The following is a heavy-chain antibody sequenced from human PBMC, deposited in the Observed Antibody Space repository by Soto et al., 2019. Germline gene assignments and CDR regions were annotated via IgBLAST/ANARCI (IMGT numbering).Heavy chain of an antibody. CDR3: ARGGQLWLRGYYYYGMDV. Sequence: GAPVKVSCKASGYTFTSYGISWVRQAPGQGLEWMGWISAYNGNTNYAQKLQGRVTMTTDTSTSTAYMELRSLRSDDTAVYYCARGGQLWLRGYYYYGMDVWGQGTTVTVSS. CDR1: GYTFTSYG. CDR2: ISAYNGNT. V-gene: IGHV1-18*01. D-gene: IGHD5-18*01. J-gene: IGHJ6*02.